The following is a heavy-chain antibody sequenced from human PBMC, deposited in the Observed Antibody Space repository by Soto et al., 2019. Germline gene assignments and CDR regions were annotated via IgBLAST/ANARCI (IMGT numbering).Heavy chain of an antibody. J-gene: IGHJ5*02. CDR1: GGTFSSYA. CDR3: ARVRQYYYDSSGYYVLPFDP. CDR2: IIPIFGTA. D-gene: IGHD3-22*01. Sequence: SVKVSCKASGGTFSSYAISWVRQAPGQGLEWMGGIIPIFGTANYAQKFQGRVTITADESTSTAYMELSSLRSEDTAVYYCARVRQYYYDSSGYYVLPFDPWGQGTLVTVSS. V-gene: IGHV1-69*13.